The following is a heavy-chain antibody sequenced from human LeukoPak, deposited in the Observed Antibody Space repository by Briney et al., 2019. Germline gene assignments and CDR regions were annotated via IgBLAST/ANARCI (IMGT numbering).Heavy chain of an antibody. J-gene: IGHJ3*01. CDR2: IKQDGSGK. CDR3: ASDPPWADDAFDL. V-gene: IGHV3-7*01. D-gene: IGHD7-27*01. CDR1: GFTFSSYW. Sequence: GGSLRLSCAASGFTFSSYWMSWIRQAPGKGLEWVANIKQDGSGKYYVDSVKGRFTISRDNAKNSLYLQMNSLRVEDTAVYYCASDPPWADDAFDLWGQGTMVTVSS.